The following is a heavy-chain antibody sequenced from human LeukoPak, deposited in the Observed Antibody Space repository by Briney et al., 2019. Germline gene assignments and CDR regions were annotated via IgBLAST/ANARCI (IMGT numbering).Heavy chain of an antibody. V-gene: IGHV1-8*01. J-gene: IGHJ5*02. CDR3: ARGRGITIFGVVIKPPGWFDP. CDR2: MNPNSGNT. CDR1: GYTFTSYD. Sequence: AASVTVSCTASGYTFTSYDINWVRQATGQGLEWMGWMNPNSGNTGYAQKFQGRVTMTRNTSISTAYMELSSLRSEDTAVYYCARGRGITIFGVVIKPPGWFDPWGQGTLVTVSS. D-gene: IGHD3-3*01.